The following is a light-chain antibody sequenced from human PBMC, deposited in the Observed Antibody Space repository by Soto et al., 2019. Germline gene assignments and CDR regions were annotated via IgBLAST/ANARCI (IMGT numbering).Light chain of an antibody. CDR3: QQYGSSPLT. Sequence: EIVLTQSPGTLSLSPGERATLSCRASQSVSSSYLAWYQQKPGQAPRLLIYGASSRATAIPDRFSGSVSGTDFTLTISRLEPEDFALYYCQQYGSSPLTFGQGTKVEIK. V-gene: IGKV3-20*01. CDR1: QSVSSSY. CDR2: GAS. J-gene: IGKJ1*01.